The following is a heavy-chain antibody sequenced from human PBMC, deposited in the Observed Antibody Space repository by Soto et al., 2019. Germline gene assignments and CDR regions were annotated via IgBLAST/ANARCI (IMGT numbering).Heavy chain of an antibody. J-gene: IGHJ3*02. CDR1: GRSISSYY. V-gene: IGHV4-59*01. CDR3: ARGRGGWFINQVLNAFEI. CDR2: IYYSGST. Sequence: QVQLQESGPGLVKPSETLSLTCTVSGRSISSYYWSWIRQPPGKGLEWIGYIYYSGSTNYNPALKSRVTISVDTSKNQFSLKLSSVTAADTAVYYCARGRGGWFINQVLNAFEIWGQGTMVTVSS. D-gene: IGHD2-2*01.